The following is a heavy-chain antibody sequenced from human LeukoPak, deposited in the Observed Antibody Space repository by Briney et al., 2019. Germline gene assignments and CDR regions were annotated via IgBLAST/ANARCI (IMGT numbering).Heavy chain of an antibody. CDR2: ISYDGSNK. J-gene: IGHJ4*02. V-gene: IGHV3-30-3*01. D-gene: IGHD3-22*01. CDR1: GFTFSSYA. Sequence: GGSLRLSCAASGFTFSSYAMHWVRQAPGKGLEWVAVISYDGSNKYYADSVKGRFTISRDNSKNTLYLQMNSLRAEDTAVYYCAKPQEGYYDSSGLDYWGQGTLVTVSS. CDR3: AKPQEGYYDSSGLDY.